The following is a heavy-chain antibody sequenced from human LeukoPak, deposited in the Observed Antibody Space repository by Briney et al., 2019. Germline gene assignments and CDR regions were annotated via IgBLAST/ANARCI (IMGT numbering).Heavy chain of an antibody. CDR3: ARDRGEQWLAHYYFDY. CDR1: GDSVSSNSAA. CDR2: TYYRSKWYN. J-gene: IGHJ4*02. V-gene: IGHV6-1*01. Sequence: SQTLSLTCAISGDSVSSNSAAWHWIRQSPSRGLEWLGRTYYRSKWYNDYAVSVKSRITINPDTSKNQFSLQLNSVTPEDTAVYYCARDRGEQWLAHYYFDYWGQGTLVTVSS. D-gene: IGHD6-19*01.